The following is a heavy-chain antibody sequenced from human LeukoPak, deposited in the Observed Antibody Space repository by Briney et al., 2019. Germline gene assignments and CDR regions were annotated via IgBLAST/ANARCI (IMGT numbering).Heavy chain of an antibody. Sequence: GGSLRLSCAASGFTVSSNYMSWVRQAPGKGLEWVSVIYSGGSTDYADSVKGRFTISRDNSKNTLYLQMNSLRAEDTAVYYCARDGPHYDILTGYSPRGWFDPWGQGTLVTVSS. V-gene: IGHV3-66*01. CDR1: GFTVSSNY. CDR2: IYSGGST. CDR3: ARDGPHYDILTGYSPRGWFDP. D-gene: IGHD3-9*01. J-gene: IGHJ5*02.